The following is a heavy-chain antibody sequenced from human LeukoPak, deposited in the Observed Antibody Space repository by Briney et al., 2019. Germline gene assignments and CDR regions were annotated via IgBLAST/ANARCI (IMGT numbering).Heavy chain of an antibody. CDR2: IYYSGST. Sequence: SETLSLTCTVSGGSISGYYWSWIRQPPGKGLEWIGYIYYSGSTNYNPSLKSRVTISVDTSKNQFSLKLSSVTAAGTAVYYCARGKQWLAPIDYWGQGTLVTVSS. V-gene: IGHV4-59*01. J-gene: IGHJ4*02. CDR1: GGSISGYY. D-gene: IGHD6-19*01. CDR3: ARGKQWLAPIDY.